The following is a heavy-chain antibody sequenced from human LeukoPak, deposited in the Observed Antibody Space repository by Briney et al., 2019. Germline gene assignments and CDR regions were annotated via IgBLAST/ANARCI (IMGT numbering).Heavy chain of an antibody. Sequence: ASVKVSCKASGYTFTGYYMHWVRQAPGQGLEWMGWINPNSGGTNYAQKFQGRVTMTRDTSISTAYMELSRLRSDDTAVYYCARVRAVAGRLFDYWGQGTLVTVSS. CDR1: GYTFTGYY. V-gene: IGHV1-2*02. CDR2: INPNSGGT. J-gene: IGHJ4*02. D-gene: IGHD6-19*01. CDR3: ARVRAVAGRLFDY.